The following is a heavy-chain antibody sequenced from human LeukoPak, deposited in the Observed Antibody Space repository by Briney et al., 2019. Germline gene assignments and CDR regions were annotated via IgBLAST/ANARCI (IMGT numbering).Heavy chain of an antibody. V-gene: IGHV1-69*13. D-gene: IGHD3-10*01. CDR3: ARNDPYGSGSYDYYYYGMDV. CDR1: GGTFSSYA. Sequence: ASVTVSCQASGGTFSSYAIRWVRQAPGKGLEWMGGIIHIFGTANYAQKFQGRVTITADESTSTAYMELSSLRSEDTAVYYCARNDPYGSGSYDYYYYGMDVWGKGTTVTVSS. J-gene: IGHJ6*04. CDR2: IIHIFGTA.